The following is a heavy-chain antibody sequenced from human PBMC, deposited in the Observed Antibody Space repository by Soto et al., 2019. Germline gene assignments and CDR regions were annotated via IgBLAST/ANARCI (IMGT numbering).Heavy chain of an antibody. CDR2: TKQDEIET. D-gene: IGHD4-4*01. J-gene: IGHJ4*02. CDR3: ATIDGVTFHY. V-gene: IGHV3-7*02. CDR1: GFTFTNYW. Sequence: EVQLVESGGGLVQPGGSLRLSCTTSGFTFTNYWMAWVRQAPGKGLEWLCNTKQDEIETYYAGSVEGRFTISRDNAKKSLYLKMNSLRAEDTAVYYCATIDGVTFHYWGLGTLVTVSS.